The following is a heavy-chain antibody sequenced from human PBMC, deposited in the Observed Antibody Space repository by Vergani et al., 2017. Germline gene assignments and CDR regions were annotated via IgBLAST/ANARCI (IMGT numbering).Heavy chain of an antibody. CDR1: GYTFTSFG. CDR3: AGTGTWLTGGSSGGLDY. J-gene: IGHJ4*02. CDR2: ISAYNGNT. D-gene: IGHD2-15*01. Sequence: QVQLVQSGAEVKKPGASVKVSCKASGYTFTSFGISWVRQAPGQGIEWMAWISAYNGNTNYAQKLQGRVTMTTDRSTSTADMELRSLRSDDTAVYYCAGTGTWLTGGSSGGLDYWGQGTLVTVSS. V-gene: IGHV1-18*01.